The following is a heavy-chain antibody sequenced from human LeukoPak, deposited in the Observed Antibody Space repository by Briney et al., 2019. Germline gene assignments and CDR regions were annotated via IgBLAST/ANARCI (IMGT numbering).Heavy chain of an antibody. CDR1: GGSISSSSYY. J-gene: IGHJ3*02. CDR2: IYYSGST. V-gene: IGHV4-39*01. D-gene: IGHD3-3*01. CDR3: AIHYDFWSGYYKTRHAFDI. Sequence: PSETLSLTCTVSGGSISSSSYYWGWIRQPPGKGLEWIGSIYYSGSTYYNPSLKSRVTISVDTSKNQFSLKLSSVTAADTAVYYCAIHYDFWSGYYKTRHAFDIWGQGTMVTVSS.